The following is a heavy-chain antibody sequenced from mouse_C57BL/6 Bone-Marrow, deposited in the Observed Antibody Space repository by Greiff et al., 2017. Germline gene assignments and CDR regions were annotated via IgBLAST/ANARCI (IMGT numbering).Heavy chain of an antibody. CDR2: IHPNSGST. Sequence: QVQLQQSGAELVKPGASVKLSCKASGYTFTSYWMHWVKQRPGQGLEWIGMIHPNSGSTNYNEKFKSKATLTVDKSSSTAYMQLSSLTSEDSAVYYCAREIPRFYAMDYWGQGTSVTVSS. J-gene: IGHJ4*01. D-gene: IGHD1-1*01. CDR1: GYTFTSYW. CDR3: AREIPRFYAMDY. V-gene: IGHV1-64*01.